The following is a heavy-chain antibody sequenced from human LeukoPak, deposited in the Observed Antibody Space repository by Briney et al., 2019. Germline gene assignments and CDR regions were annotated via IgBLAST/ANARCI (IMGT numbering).Heavy chain of an antibody. J-gene: IGHJ6*03. CDR3: ARVKDPGGYYYYYYMDV. D-gene: IGHD3-16*01. CDR2: IYYSAST. Sequence: PSETLSLTCTVSGGSISSSSYYWGWIRQPPGKGLEWIGSIYYSASTYYNPSLKSRVTISVDTPKNHFSLKVTSVTAADTAVYYCARVKDPGGYYYYYYMDVWGKGTTVTVSS. CDR1: GGSISSSSYY. V-gene: IGHV4-39*02.